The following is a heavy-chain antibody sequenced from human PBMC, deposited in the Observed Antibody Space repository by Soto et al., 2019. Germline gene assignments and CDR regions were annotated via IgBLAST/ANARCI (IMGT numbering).Heavy chain of an antibody. D-gene: IGHD6-13*01. CDR1: GGSISSSSYY. CDR2: IYYSGST. CDR3: AFPATVDFDY. Sequence: PSETLSLTCTVSGGSISSSSYYWGWIRQPPGKGLEWIGSIYYSGSTYYNPSLKSRVTISVDTSKNQFSLKLISVTAADTAVYYCAFPATVDFDYWGKGILVTVSS. J-gene: IGHJ4*02. V-gene: IGHV4-39*07.